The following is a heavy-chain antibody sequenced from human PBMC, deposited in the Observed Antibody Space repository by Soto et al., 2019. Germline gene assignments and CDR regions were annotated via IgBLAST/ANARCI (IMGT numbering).Heavy chain of an antibody. CDR3: ARGVQYNWNAGAGYFDY. Sequence: QVQLVQSGAEVKKPGSSVKVSCKASGGTFSSYAISWVRQAPGQGLEWMGGIIPIFGTANYAQKFQGRVTITADESTSTAYMELSSMRSEDTAVYYCARGVQYNWNAGAGYFDYWGQGTLVTVSS. D-gene: IGHD1-1*01. CDR1: GGTFSSYA. J-gene: IGHJ4*02. CDR2: IIPIFGTA. V-gene: IGHV1-69*01.